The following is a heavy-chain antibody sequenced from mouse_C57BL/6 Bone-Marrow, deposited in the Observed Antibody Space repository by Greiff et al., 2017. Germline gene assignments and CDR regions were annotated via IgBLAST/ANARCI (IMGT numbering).Heavy chain of an antibody. CDR3: ARNHLLYYDGWYFDY. V-gene: IGHV2-9-1*01. D-gene: IGHD1-1*01. CDR2: IWTGGGT. CDR1: GFSLTSYA. J-gene: IGHJ2*01. Sequence: VQLQQSGPGLVAPSQSLSITCTVSGFSLTSYAISWVRQPPGKGLEWLGVIWTGGGTNYNSALKSRLSISKDNSNSQVFLKMNSLQTEDTAGYYGARNHLLYYDGWYFDYWGQGTTLTVSS.